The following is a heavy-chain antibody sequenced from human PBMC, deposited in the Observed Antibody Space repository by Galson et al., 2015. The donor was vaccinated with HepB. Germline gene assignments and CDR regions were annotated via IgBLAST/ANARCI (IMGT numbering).Heavy chain of an antibody. CDR2: IKQDGSEK. V-gene: IGHV3-7*03. CDR3: ARAGGGVFDY. J-gene: IGHJ4*02. D-gene: IGHD3-10*01. Sequence: SLRLSCAVSGFTFSDYYMAWVRQAPGRGLEWVANIKQDGSEKYYVDSVKGRFTISRDNAKNSLYLQMNSLRAEDTAVYYCARAGGGVFDYWGQGTLVTVSS. CDR1: GFTFSDYY.